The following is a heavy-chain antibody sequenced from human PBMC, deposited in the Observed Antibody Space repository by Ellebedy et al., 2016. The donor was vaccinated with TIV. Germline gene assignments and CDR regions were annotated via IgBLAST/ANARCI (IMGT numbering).Heavy chain of an antibody. V-gene: IGHV4-59*11. CDR3: ARTFTERLGGLTTHWVLDY. J-gene: IGHJ4*02. D-gene: IGHD2/OR15-2a*01. CDR1: GDSIASHF. CDR2: VSSSGNT. Sequence: SETLSPTCTVSGDSIASHFWSWIRRPPGKGLEWIGYVSSSGNTNYSPSLKSRVSISVDTSKNQFSLKVKSVTAADTAIYYCARTFTERLGGLTTHWVLDYWGQGTLVTASS.